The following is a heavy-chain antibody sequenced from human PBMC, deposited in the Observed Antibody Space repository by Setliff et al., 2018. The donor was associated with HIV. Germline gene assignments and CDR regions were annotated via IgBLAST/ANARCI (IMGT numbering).Heavy chain of an antibody. CDR2: IKQDGSKQ. CDR1: GFSFSDSW. CDR3: ARNTDVDSVYRPFHI. Sequence: GGSLRLSCAASGFSFSDSWMTWVRQAPGKGLEWVANIKQDGSKQYYVASINGRFAISRDNSKNLLYLQMTSLRAEDTAVYYCARNTDVDSVYRPFHIWGQGTMVTVSS. J-gene: IGHJ3*02. V-gene: IGHV3-7*03. D-gene: IGHD1-26*01.